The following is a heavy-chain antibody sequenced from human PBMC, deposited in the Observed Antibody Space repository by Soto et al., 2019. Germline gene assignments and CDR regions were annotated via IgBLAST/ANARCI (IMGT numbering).Heavy chain of an antibody. CDR3: ARGRMTTVTTRWFDP. Sequence: QVQLQQWGAGLLKPSETLSLTCAVYGGSFSGYYWSWIRQPPGKGLEWIGEINHSGSTNYNPSLKSRVTISVDTSQNQCSLKLSSVTAADTAVYYCARGRMTTVTTRWFDPWGQGTLVTVSS. V-gene: IGHV4-34*01. CDR1: GGSFSGYY. J-gene: IGHJ5*02. CDR2: INHSGST. D-gene: IGHD4-4*01.